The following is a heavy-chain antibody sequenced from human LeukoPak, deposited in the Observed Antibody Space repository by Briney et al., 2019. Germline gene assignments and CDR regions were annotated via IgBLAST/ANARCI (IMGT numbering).Heavy chain of an antibody. CDR1: GFTFSSYS. D-gene: IGHD3-22*01. CDR3: ARDDNYYDSSGYTDY. CDR2: IGSSSSYI. Sequence: GGSLRLSCAASGFTFSSYSMNWVRQAPGKGLEWVSSIGSSSSYIYYADSVKGRFTISRDNAKNSLYLQMNSLRAEDTAVYYCARDDNYYDSSGYTDYWGQGTLVTVSS. V-gene: IGHV3-21*01. J-gene: IGHJ4*02.